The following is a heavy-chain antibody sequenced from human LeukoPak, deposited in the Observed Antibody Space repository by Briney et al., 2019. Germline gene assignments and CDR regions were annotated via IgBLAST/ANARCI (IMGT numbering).Heavy chain of an antibody. CDR3: AGDINFRSDYDILTGYYRSNLADYYYYGMDV. D-gene: IGHD3-9*01. CDR1: GFAFSRYW. J-gene: IGHJ6*02. V-gene: IGHV3-21*01. Sequence: PGGSLRLSCAASGFAFSRYWMHWVRQAPGKGLEWVSSISSSSSYIYYADSVKGRFTISRDNAKNSLYLQMNSLRAEDTAVYYCAGDINFRSDYDILTGYYRSNLADYYYYGMDVWGQGTTVTVSS. CDR2: ISSSSSYI.